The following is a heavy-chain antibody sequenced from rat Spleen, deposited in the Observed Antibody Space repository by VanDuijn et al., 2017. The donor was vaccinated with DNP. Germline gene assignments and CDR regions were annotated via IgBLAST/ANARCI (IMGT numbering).Heavy chain of an antibody. CDR2: ISYSGST. CDR1: GYSITSGY. V-gene: IGHV3-1*01. J-gene: IGHJ2*01. CDR3: ARPDY. Sequence: EVQLQESGPGPVKPSQSLSLTCSVTGYSITSGYRWNWIRKFPGNKMEWIGHISYSGSTSYHPSLKSRIYITRDTSKNQFFLQLSSVTTEDTATYYCARPDYWGQGVLVTVSS.